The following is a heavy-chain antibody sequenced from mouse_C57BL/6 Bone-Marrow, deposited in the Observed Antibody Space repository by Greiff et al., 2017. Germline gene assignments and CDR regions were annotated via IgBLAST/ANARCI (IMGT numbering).Heavy chain of an antibody. J-gene: IGHJ3*01. V-gene: IGHV5-17*01. CDR1: GFTFSDYG. CDR2: ISSGSSTI. D-gene: IGHD3-2*02. Sequence: EVKLVASGGGLVKPGGSLKLSCAASGFTFSDYGMHWFRQAPEKGLEWVAYISSGSSTIYYADTVKGRFTISRDNAKNTLFLQMTSLRSEDTAMYYCARARQLRRTWFAYWGQGTLVTVSA. CDR3: ARARQLRRTWFAY.